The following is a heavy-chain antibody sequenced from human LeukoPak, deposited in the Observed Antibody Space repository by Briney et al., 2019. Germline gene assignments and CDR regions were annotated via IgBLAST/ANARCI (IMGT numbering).Heavy chain of an antibody. Sequence: SETLSLTCTISGGSIGTDHWTWIRQPPGKGLDWIGYAYYNGNTNYSPSLNSRVTISVDTSNNQFSLRLASVTTADTAVYYCARGHPPNLDVWGQGTTVTVSS. J-gene: IGHJ6*02. CDR3: ARGHPPNLDV. CDR2: AYYNGNT. CDR1: GGSIGTDH. V-gene: IGHV4-59*01.